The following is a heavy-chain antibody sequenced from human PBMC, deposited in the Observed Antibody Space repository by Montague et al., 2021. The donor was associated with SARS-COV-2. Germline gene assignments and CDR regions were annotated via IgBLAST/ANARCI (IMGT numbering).Heavy chain of an antibody. CDR1: GFTFSSYH. Sequence: SLRLSCAASGFTFSSYHMNWVRQAPGKGLEWVSSISSSSSYIYYADSVKGRFTISRDNAKNSLYLQMNGLRAEDTAVYYCARDPLDYGLWSSGSYYNAYYYYYGMDVWGQGTTVTVSS. CDR2: ISSSSSYI. D-gene: IGHD3-10*01. J-gene: IGHJ6*02. CDR3: ARDPLDYGLWSSGSYYNAYYYYYGMDV. V-gene: IGHV3-21*01.